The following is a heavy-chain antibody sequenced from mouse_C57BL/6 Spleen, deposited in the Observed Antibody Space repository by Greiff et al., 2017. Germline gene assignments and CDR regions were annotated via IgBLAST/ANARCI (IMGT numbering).Heavy chain of an antibody. CDR2: IYPGSGST. CDR1: GYTFTSYW. V-gene: IGHV1-55*01. D-gene: IGHD2-1*01. Sequence: VQLQQPGAELVKPGASVKMSCKASGYTFTSYWITWVKQRPGQGLEWIGDIYPGSGSTNYNEKFKSKATLTVDTSSSTAYMQLSSLTSEDSAVYYCARSTPHSYYFDDWGQGTTLTVSS. J-gene: IGHJ2*01. CDR3: ARSTPHSYYFDD.